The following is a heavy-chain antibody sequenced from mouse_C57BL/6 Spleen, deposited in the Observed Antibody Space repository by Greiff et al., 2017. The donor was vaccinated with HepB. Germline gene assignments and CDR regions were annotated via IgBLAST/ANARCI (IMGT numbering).Heavy chain of an antibody. CDR3: ARCAYGSSYWYFDG. J-gene: IGHJ1*03. V-gene: IGHV1-55*01. Sequence: QVQLQQPGAELVKPGASVKMSCKASGYTFTSYWITWVKQRPGQGLEWIGDIYPGSGSTNYNEKFKSKATLTVDTSSRTAYMQLSSPTSEDSAVYYCARCAYGSSYWYFDGRGTGTTVTVSS. CDR1: GYTFTSYW. CDR2: IYPGSGST. D-gene: IGHD1-1*01.